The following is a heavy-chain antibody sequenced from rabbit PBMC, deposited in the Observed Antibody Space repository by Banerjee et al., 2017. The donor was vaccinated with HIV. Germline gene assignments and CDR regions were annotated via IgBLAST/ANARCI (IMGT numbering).Heavy chain of an antibody. CDR1: GFSFSNKYV. V-gene: IGHV1S45*01. CDR2: INTSSGNT. CDR3: ARRYPYNGYGGYGPFDL. Sequence: QEQLVESGGGLVKPGASLTLTCTASGFSFSNKYVMCWVRQAPGKGLEWIGCINTSSGNTVYASWAKGRFTISKTSSTTVTLQVTSLTAADTATYFCARRYPYNGYGGYGPFDLWGPGTLVTVS. D-gene: IGHD6-1*01. J-gene: IGHJ4*01.